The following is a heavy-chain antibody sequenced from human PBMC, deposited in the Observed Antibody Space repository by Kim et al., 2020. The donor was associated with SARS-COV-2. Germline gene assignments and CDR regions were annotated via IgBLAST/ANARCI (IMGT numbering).Heavy chain of an antibody. V-gene: IGHV4-39*01. J-gene: IGHJ6*02. Sequence: PSLKSRVTMSVETSKNQFSLKLSSVTAADTAVYYCARRTMVRGVMGGMDVWGQGTTVTVSS. CDR3: ARRTMVRGVMGGMDV. D-gene: IGHD3-10*01.